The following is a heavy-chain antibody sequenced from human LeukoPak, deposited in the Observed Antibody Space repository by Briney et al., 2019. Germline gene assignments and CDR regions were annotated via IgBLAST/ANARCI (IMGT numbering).Heavy chain of an antibody. V-gene: IGHV3-7*01. CDR2: IKEDGSEK. CDR1: GFTFSSYW. CDR3: AREER. J-gene: IGHJ4*02. Sequence: GGSLRLSCVASGFTFSSYWMSWVRQAPGKGLEWVANIKEDGSEKYYMESVRGRFTISRDNGKNSLYLQMNSLRGEDTAVYYCAREERWGQGTLVTVSS. D-gene: IGHD1-26*01.